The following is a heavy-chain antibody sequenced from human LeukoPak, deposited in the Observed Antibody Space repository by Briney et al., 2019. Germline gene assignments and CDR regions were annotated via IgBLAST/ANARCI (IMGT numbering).Heavy chain of an antibody. J-gene: IGHJ6*03. V-gene: IGHV5-51*01. D-gene: IGHD1-26*01. Sequence: GESLKISCKGSGYNFTNYWIGWVRQMPGKGLEWMGIIYPGDSDTRYSPSFQGQVTISADKSINTAYLKWSSLKASDTAIYYCARQGATNFYYYYYMDVWGKGTTVTVSS. CDR3: ARQGATNFYYYYYMDV. CDR2: IYPGDSDT. CDR1: GYNFTNYW.